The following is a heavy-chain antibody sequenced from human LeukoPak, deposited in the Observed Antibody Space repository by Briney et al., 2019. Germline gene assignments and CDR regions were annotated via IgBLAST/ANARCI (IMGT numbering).Heavy chain of an antibody. D-gene: IGHD3-22*01. CDR1: GGSISSSSDY. V-gene: IGHV4-39*07. CDR3: ARVPRSSGDSFDY. Sequence: SETLSLTCTVSGGSISSSSDYWGWIRQPPGKGLEWIGSIYYSGSTNYNPSLKSRVTISVDTSKNQFSLKLSSVTAADTAVYYCARVPRSSGDSFDYWGQGTLVTVSS. J-gene: IGHJ4*02. CDR2: IYYSGST.